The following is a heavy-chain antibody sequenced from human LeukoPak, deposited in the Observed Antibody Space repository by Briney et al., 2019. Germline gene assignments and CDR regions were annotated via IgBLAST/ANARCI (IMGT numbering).Heavy chain of an antibody. CDR3: ARVGYCSGGSCYGLNDAFDI. CDR2: ISAYNGNT. CDR1: GYTFTSYG. D-gene: IGHD2-15*01. V-gene: IGHV1-18*04. Sequence: EASVKVSCKASGYTFTSYGISWVRQAPGQGLEWMGWISAYNGNTNYAQKLQGRVTMTTDTSTSTAYMELRSLRSDDTAVYYRARVGYCSGGSCYGLNDAFDIWGQGTMVTVSS. J-gene: IGHJ3*02.